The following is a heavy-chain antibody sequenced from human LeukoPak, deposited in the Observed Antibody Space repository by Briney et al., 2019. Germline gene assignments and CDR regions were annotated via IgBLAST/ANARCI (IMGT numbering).Heavy chain of an antibody. CDR1: GFTFSSYS. D-gene: IGHD3-22*01. J-gene: IGHJ4*02. V-gene: IGHV3-48*01. CDR3: ARGYDSSGYYPDY. CDR2: ITTSSSTI. Sequence: PGGSLRLSCAASGFTFSSYSMNWVRQAPGKGLEWVSYITTSSSTIYYADSVKGRFTISRDNARNSPYLQMNSLRAEDTAVYYCARGYDSSGYYPDYWGQGTLVTVSS.